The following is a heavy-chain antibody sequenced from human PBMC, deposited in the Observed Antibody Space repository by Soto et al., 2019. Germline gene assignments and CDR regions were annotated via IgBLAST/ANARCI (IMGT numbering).Heavy chain of an antibody. D-gene: IGHD3-22*01. V-gene: IGHV3-11*01. CDR3: AKMSSENYYDPVFS. CDR1: GFTFSDYY. CDR2: ISSSGNTI. J-gene: IGHJ4*02. Sequence: QVQLVESGGGLVQTSGSLRIACVASGFTFSDYYMSWVRQAPGTGLEGVSYISSSGNTIYYADSVKGRFTISRDNAKNSVYLQMNSLRAEDTALYFCAKMSSENYYDPVFSWGQGTLVTVSS.